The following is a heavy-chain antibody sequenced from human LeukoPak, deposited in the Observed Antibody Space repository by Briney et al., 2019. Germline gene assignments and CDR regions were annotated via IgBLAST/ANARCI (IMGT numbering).Heavy chain of an antibody. J-gene: IGHJ4*02. D-gene: IGHD6-13*01. V-gene: IGHV3-21*01. CDR3: ARAQQLGDFDY. CDR1: GFTFSSYS. CDR2: ISSSSSYI. Sequence: GGSLRLSCAASGFTFSSYSMNWVRQAPGKGLEWVSSISSSSSYIYYADSVKGRSTISRDNAKNSLYLQMNSLRAEDTAVYYCARAQQLGDFDYWGQGTLVTVSS.